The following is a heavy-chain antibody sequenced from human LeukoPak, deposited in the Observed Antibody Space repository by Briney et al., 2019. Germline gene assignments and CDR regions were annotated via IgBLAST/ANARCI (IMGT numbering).Heavy chain of an antibody. D-gene: IGHD3-3*01. J-gene: IGHJ4*02. Sequence: TGGSLRLSCAASGFTFSSYSLNWVRQAPGKGLEWVSAISSSGSNIYYAASVKGRFNISRDNAKNSMYLQMNSLSGVHTAVSYCARAQTGCLEWLSAYFADWGQGTLVTPSS. V-gene: IGHV3-21*01. CDR1: GFTFSSYS. CDR2: ISSSGSNI. CDR3: ARAQTGCLEWLSAYFAD.